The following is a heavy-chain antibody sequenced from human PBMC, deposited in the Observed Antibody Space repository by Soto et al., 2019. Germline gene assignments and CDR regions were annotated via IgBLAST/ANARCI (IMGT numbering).Heavy chain of an antibody. J-gene: IGHJ4*02. CDR2: ISSSSSYT. CDR3: ARSTLTAMADLDY. Sequence: GGSLRLSCAASGFTFSSYAMSWVRQAPGKGLEWVSYISSSSSYTNYADSVKGRFTISRDNAKNSLYLQMNSLRAEDTAVYYCARSTLTAMADLDYWGQGTLVTVSS. V-gene: IGHV3-11*03. D-gene: IGHD5-18*01. CDR1: GFTFSSYA.